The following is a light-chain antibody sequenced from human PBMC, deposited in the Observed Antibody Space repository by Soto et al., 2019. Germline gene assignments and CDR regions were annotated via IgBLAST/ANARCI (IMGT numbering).Light chain of an antibody. CDR2: DVT. Sequence: QSALTQPASVSGSPGQSITISCTATSSDSGVYNSVSWYQQHPGKAPKLMIYDVTNRPSGVSNRFSGSKSGDTASLTISRLQAEDECDYYCSSYTSSSPVVFGGGTKLTVL. CDR3: SSYTSSSPVV. J-gene: IGLJ2*01. V-gene: IGLV2-14*01. CDR1: SSDSGVYNS.